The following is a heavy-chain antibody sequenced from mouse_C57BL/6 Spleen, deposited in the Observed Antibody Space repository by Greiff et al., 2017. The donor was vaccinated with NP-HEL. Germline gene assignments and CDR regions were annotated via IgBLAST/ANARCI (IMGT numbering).Heavy chain of an antibody. CDR3: ARDTFITTVVADWYFDV. Sequence: EVQLQESGPGLVKPSQSLSLTCSVTGYSITSGYYWNWIRQFPGNKLEWMGYISYDGSNNYNPSLKNRISITRDTSKNQFFLKLNSVTTEDTATYYCARDTFITTVVADWYFDVWGTGTTVIVSS. J-gene: IGHJ1*03. CDR2: ISYDGSN. CDR1: GYSITSGYY. V-gene: IGHV3-6*01. D-gene: IGHD1-1*01.